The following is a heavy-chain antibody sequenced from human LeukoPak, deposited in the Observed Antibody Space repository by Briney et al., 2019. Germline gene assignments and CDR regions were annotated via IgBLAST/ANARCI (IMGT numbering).Heavy chain of an antibody. CDR1: GFTFSSYW. D-gene: IGHD2-2*01. Sequence: GGSLRLSCAASGFTFSSYWMSWVRQAPGKGLEWVANIKQDGSEKYYVDSVKGRFTISRDNAKNSLYLQMNSLRAEDTAVYYCARDIVVVPAVTSIYYYGMDVWAKGPRSPSP. V-gene: IGHV3-7*01. CDR2: IKQDGSEK. CDR3: ARDIVVVPAVTSIYYYGMDV. J-gene: IGHJ6*02.